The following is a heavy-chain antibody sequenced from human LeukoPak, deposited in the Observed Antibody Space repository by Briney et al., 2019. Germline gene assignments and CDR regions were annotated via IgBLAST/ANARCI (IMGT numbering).Heavy chain of an antibody. CDR2: IYHSGST. Sequence: PSETLSLTCTVSGYSISSGYYWGWIRQPPGKGLEWIGSIYHSGSTYYNPSLKSRVTISVDTSKNQFSLKLSSVTAADTAVYYCARDTDYGDYGVFDYWGQGTLVTVSS. J-gene: IGHJ4*02. CDR1: GYSISSGYY. V-gene: IGHV4-38-2*02. CDR3: ARDTDYGDYGVFDY. D-gene: IGHD4-17*01.